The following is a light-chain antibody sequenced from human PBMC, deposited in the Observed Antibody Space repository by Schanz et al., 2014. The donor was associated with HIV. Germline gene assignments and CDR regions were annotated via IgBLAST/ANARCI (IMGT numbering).Light chain of an antibody. V-gene: IGKV1-39*01. CDR2: GTS. CDR3: QQLNSFPYT. Sequence: DIQMTQSPSSLSASVEDRVTITCRASQSIGIYLNWYQQKPGKAPKLLIYGTSRLQTGVPLRFSGSGSGTDFTLTINGLQPDDFATYYCQQLNSFPYTFGQGTMLEI. CDR1: QSIGIY. J-gene: IGKJ2*01.